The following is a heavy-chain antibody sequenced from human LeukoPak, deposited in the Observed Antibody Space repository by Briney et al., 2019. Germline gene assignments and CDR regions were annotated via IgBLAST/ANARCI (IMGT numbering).Heavy chain of an antibody. CDR1: GGSICTTSYF. J-gene: IGHJ4*02. Sequence: SETLSLTCTVSGGSICTTSYFWGWIRQPPGKGLEWIGSIYYSGSTYYNPSLKSRVTISVDTSKNQFSLKLSSVIAADTAAYFCVREGEWALPFDCWGQGTLVTVSS. CDR3: VREGEWALPFDC. D-gene: IGHD3-16*01. CDR2: IYYSGST. V-gene: IGHV4-39*01.